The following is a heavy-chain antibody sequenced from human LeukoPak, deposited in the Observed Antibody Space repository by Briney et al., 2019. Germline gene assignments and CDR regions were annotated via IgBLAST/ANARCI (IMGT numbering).Heavy chain of an antibody. D-gene: IGHD1-26*01. J-gene: IGHJ5*02. V-gene: IGHV3-48*02. CDR2: ISSSSSTI. CDR3: ARVVVGTNSNWFDP. Sequence: GRSLRLSCAASGFTFSSYSMNWVRQAPGKGLEWISYISSSSSTIYYADSVKGRFTISRDNARKSLYLQMNSLRDEDTAVYYCARVVVGTNSNWFDPWGQGTLVTVSS. CDR1: GFTFSSYS.